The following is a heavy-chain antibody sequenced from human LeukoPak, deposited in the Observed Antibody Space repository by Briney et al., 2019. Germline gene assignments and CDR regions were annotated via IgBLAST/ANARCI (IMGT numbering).Heavy chain of an antibody. D-gene: IGHD3-10*01. V-gene: IGHV1-18*01. CDR2: ISAYNGNT. CDR1: GYTFSICG. CDR3: ARDSPDGSGTYYNDSPDY. Sequence: ASVKVSCKASGYTFSICGISWVRQAPGQGLEWMGWISAYNGNTNYRQKLQGRVTMTTDTSTSTAYMDLRSLRSDDTAIYYCARDSPDGSGTYYNDSPDYWGQGTLVTVSS. J-gene: IGHJ4*02.